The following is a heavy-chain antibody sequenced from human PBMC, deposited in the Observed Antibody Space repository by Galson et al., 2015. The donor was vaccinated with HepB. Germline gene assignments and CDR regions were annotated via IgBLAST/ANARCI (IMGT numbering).Heavy chain of an antibody. Sequence: SLRLSCAASGFTFRNYPMHWVRQAPGKGLEYVSGISNDGSETYYADSVKGRFTISRGNSQNTLFLHMTNMGPEDTAFYFCVKMEIVHWGQGTLVTVSS. CDR2: ISNDGSET. CDR1: GFTFRNYP. CDR3: VKMEIVH. D-gene: IGHD5-12*01. V-gene: IGHV3-64D*06. J-gene: IGHJ4*02.